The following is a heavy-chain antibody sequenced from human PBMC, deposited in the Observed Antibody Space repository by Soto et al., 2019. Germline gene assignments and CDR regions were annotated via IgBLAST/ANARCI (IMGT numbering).Heavy chain of an antibody. Sequence: SETMSLTCAVYVGSFSGYYWSWIRQPPGKGLEWIGEINHSGSTNYNPSLKSRVTISVDTSKNQFSLKLSSVTAADTAVYYCARAYYNSGWYWAFDIWGRGTMVTVSS. CDR1: VGSFSGYY. V-gene: IGHV4-34*01. CDR3: ARAYYNSGWYWAFDI. D-gene: IGHD6-19*01. J-gene: IGHJ3*02. CDR2: INHSGST.